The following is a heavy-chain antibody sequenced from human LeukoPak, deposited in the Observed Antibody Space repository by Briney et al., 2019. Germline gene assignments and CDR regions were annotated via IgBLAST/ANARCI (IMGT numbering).Heavy chain of an antibody. V-gene: IGHV4-34*01. CDR3: ARVDSTVGVIDY. CDR2: INQSGST. D-gene: IGHD1-26*01. J-gene: IGHJ4*02. CDR1: GGSFSGYY. Sequence: SETLSLTCAVYGGSFSGYYWSWLRQPPGKGLEWIGEINQSGSTNYNPSLKSRVAILVDTSKNKYYRMLRDVTAADTAVYYCARVDSTVGVIDYWGQGTLVTVSS.